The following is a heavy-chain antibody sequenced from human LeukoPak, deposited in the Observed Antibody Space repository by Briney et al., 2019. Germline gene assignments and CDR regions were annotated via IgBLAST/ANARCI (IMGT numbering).Heavy chain of an antibody. J-gene: IGHJ4*02. CDR3: ARCDVGDGYSHY. Sequence: GGSLRLSCAASGFTFSSYWMNWARQAPGKGLEWVASINHNGNVNYYVDSVKGRFTISRDNAKNSLYLQMSNLRAEDTAVYYCARCDVGDGYSHYWGQGTLVTVSS. CDR2: INHNGNVN. D-gene: IGHD5-24*01. CDR1: GFTFSSYW. V-gene: IGHV3-7*03.